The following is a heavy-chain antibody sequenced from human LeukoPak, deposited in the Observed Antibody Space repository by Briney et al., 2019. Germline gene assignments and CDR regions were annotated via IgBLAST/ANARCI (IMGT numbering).Heavy chain of an antibody. V-gene: IGHV4-39*01. CDR3: ARTVQVWSNAFDI. D-gene: IGHD5-18*01. J-gene: IGHJ3*02. Sequence: SETLSLTCPVSGGSPISISYYWGWIRHHPGKGLEWIGSIYYSGSTYYNPSLKSRVTISVDTTKNQFALKLSSVTAADTAVYYCARTVQVWSNAFDIWGQGTMVTVSS. CDR1: GGSPISISYY. CDR2: IYYSGST.